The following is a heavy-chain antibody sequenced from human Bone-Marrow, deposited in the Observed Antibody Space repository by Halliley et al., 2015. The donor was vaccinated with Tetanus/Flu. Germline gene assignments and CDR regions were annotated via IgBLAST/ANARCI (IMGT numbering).Heavy chain of an antibody. CDR1: GVSISTNSYY. V-gene: IGHV4-39*01. Sequence: TLSLTCNVSGVSISTNSYYWGWIRQPPGKGLEWMGSIYHSGSAFYNPSLESRVTMSVDTSKNQFSLRLRSVAAADTAVYYCARAYGDSIYWFDPWGQGTLVTVSS. J-gene: IGHJ5*02. CDR3: ARAYGDSIYWFDP. CDR2: IYHSGSA. D-gene: IGHD4-17*01.